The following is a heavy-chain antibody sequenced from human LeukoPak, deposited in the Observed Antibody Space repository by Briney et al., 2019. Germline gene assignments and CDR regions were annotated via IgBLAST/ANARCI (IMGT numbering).Heavy chain of an antibody. CDR2: INPTGGST. D-gene: IGHD3-10*01. CDR3: ARGPGGSGPTDY. Sequence: ASVKVSCKASGYTFTSYYMHWVRQAPGQGLEWMGLINPTGGSTGYAQKFQGRVTMTRDMSTSTDYMELSSLRSEDTAVYYCARGPGGSGPTDYWGQGTLVTVSS. V-gene: IGHV1-46*01. CDR1: GYTFTSYY. J-gene: IGHJ4*02.